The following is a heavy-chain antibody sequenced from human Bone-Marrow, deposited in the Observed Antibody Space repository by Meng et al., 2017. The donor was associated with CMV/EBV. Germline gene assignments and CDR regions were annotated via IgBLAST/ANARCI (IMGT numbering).Heavy chain of an antibody. V-gene: IGHV3-30-3*01. Sequence: GESLKISCAASGFTFSTYAMHWVRQAPGKGLEWVAVISYDGGNKYYTDSVKGRFTISRDNSKNTLYLQMNSLRPEDTGVYYCAPDPSPRHGLGWFDPRGQGTLVTVSS. CDR1: GFTFSTYA. CDR2: ISYDGGNK. D-gene: IGHD5-24*01. J-gene: IGHJ5*02. CDR3: APDPSPRHGLGWFDP.